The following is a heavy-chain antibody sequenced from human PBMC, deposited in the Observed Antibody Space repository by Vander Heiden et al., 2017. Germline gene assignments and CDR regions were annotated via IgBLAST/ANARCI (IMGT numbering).Heavy chain of an antibody. J-gene: IGHJ5*02. V-gene: IGHV3-23*01. D-gene: IGHD3-22*01. CDR2: ISGSGGST. CDR1: GFTFSSYA. Sequence: EVQLLESGGGLVQPGGSLRLSWAASGFTFSSYAMSWVRQAPGKGLEWVSAISGSGGSTYYADSVKGRFTISRDNSKNTLYLQMNSLRAEDTAVYYCAKDPASSGYSRAENWFDPWGQGTLVTVSS. CDR3: AKDPASSGYSRAENWFDP.